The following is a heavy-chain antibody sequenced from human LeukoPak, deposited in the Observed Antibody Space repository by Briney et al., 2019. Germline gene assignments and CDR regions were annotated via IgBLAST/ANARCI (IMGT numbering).Heavy chain of an antibody. D-gene: IGHD3-3*01. CDR2: ISGDGGST. V-gene: IGHV3-43*02. CDR1: GFTFDDYA. CDR3: ARFNSDAFDI. J-gene: IGHJ3*02. Sequence: GGSLRLSCAASGFTFDDYAMHWVRQAPGKGLEWDSLISGDGGSTYYAASVKGRFTISRDNIKNSLYLQMNSLRTEDTVLFYRARFNSDAFDIWGQGTMVTVSS.